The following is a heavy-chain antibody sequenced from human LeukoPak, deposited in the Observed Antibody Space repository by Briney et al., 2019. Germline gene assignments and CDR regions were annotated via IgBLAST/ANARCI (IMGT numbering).Heavy chain of an antibody. J-gene: IGHJ5*02. CDR2: ISTDGSST. V-gene: IGHV3-74*01. CDR1: GFTFSSYW. D-gene: IGHD6-13*01. Sequence: GGSLRLSCAASGFTFSSYWMHWVRHAPGKGLVWVSRISTDGSSTSYADFVKGRFTISRDNAKNSLYLQMNSLRAEDTAVYYCARAKRQQLVLGNWFDPWGQGTLVTVSS. CDR3: ARAKRQQLVLGNWFDP.